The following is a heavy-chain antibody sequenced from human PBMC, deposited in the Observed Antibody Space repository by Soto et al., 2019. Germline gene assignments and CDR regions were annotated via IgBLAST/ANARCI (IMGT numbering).Heavy chain of an antibody. CDR2: IITVLGTT. J-gene: IGHJ6*02. D-gene: IGHD2-21*01. CDR3: ARRRYCGYHCYHKHYYGMDV. V-gene: IGHV1-69*08. CDR1: GDTFSSYA. Sequence: QVQLVQSGAELKKTGSSVKVSCRASGDTFSSYAVNWVRQAPGRGLEWMGRIITVLGTTDYAQNFKGRLTITAEKSTKTVYMELSSLRSEDTAVYYCARRRYCGYHCYHKHYYGMDVWGQGTTVTVAS.